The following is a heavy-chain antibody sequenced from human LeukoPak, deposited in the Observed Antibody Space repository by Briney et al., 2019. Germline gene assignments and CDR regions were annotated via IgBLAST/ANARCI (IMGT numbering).Heavy chain of an antibody. Sequence: GGSLRLSCAASGFTFSSYAMSWVRQAPGKGLEWVSAISGSGGSTYYADSVKGRFTISRDNSKNTLYLQMNSLRAEDTAVYYCASLGAPPYYFDYWGQGTLVTVSS. V-gene: IGHV3-23*01. D-gene: IGHD3-16*01. CDR1: GFTFSSYA. J-gene: IGHJ4*02. CDR2: ISGSGGST. CDR3: ASLGAPPYYFDY.